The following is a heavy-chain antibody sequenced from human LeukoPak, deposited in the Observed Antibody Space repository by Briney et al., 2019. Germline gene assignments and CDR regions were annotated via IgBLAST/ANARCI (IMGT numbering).Heavy chain of an antibody. CDR3: ARYYRFGFGDQVGFDY. V-gene: IGHV4-38-2*01. J-gene: IGHJ4*02. D-gene: IGHD3-10*01. Sequence: SETLSLTCAVSGYSISSGYCWGWIRQPPGKGLEWIGSIYHSGSTYYNPSLKSRVTISVDTSKNQFSLKLSSVTAADTAVYYCARYYRFGFGDQVGFDYWGQGTLVTVSS. CDR1: GYSISSGYC. CDR2: IYHSGST.